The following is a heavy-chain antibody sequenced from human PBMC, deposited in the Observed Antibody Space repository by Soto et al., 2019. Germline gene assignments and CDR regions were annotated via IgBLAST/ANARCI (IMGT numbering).Heavy chain of an antibody. J-gene: IGHJ4*02. V-gene: IGHV4-30-2*06. CDR1: GASISYGGFS. CDR2: ISHLEST. CDR3: ARGGGYDSFDY. Sequence: SQTLSLTCTVSGASISYGGFSWSWIRQSPGKGLEWIGYISHLESTYFHPSFKSRLTMSIDRTRNQFSLKLSSVTAADMAVYYCARGGGYDSFDYWGQGVLVTV. D-gene: IGHD5-12*01.